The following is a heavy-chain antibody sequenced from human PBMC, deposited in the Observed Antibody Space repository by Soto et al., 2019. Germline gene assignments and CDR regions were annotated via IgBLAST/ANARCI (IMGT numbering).Heavy chain of an antibody. CDR3: VRVLKSIGWDNDVFDI. Sequence: PGESLKISCAASGFAFSNSWMHWVRQAPGKGLVWVSRIDTYGSATKYADSVEGRFSISKDNAENTLYLQMNNLRADDTAVYYCVRVLKSIGWDNDVFDIWGQGTMVTV. CDR2: IDTYGSAT. J-gene: IGHJ3*02. V-gene: IGHV3-74*01. D-gene: IGHD6-19*01. CDR1: GFAFSNSW.